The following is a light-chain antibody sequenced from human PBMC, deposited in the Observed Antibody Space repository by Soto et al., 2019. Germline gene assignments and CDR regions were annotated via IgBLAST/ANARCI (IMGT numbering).Light chain of an antibody. J-gene: IGKJ5*01. CDR1: QSVSNSY. CDR2: GAS. Sequence: EIVLTQSPGTLSLSPGERATFSCRASQSVSNSYLAWYQQKPGQAPRLLIFGASSRATGIPDRFSGSGSGTDFTLTISRLEPEDFAVYYCQQYGSSPITFGQGTRLENK. CDR3: QQYGSSPIT. V-gene: IGKV3-20*01.